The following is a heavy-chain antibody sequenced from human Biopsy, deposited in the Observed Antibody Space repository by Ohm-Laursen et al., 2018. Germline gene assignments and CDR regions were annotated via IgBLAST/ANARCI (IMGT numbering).Heavy chain of an antibody. CDR3: ATKLTGYFHH. CDR1: GGTFSNYG. V-gene: IGHV1-69*06. Sequence: ASVKVSCKTPGGTFSNYGVNWVRQAPGQGLEWLGGNIPILGTGNYAQKFQGRVTVAADTSTSTATMELRSLRSDDTAVYYCATKLTGYFHHWGQGTLVIVSS. CDR2: NIPILGTG. J-gene: IGHJ1*01. D-gene: IGHD3-9*01.